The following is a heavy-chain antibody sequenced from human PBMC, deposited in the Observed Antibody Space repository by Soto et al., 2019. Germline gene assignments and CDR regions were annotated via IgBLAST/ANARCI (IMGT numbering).Heavy chain of an antibody. CDR3: TRALGYSSSWYYFDY. V-gene: IGHV3-49*03. D-gene: IGHD6-13*01. Sequence: GGSLRLSCTASGFTFGDYAMSWFRQAPGKGLERVGFIRSKAYGGTTEYAASVKGRFTNSRDDSKSIAYLQMNSLKTEDTAVYYCTRALGYSSSWYYFDYWGQGTLVTVSS. CDR1: GFTFGDYA. CDR2: IRSKAYGGTT. J-gene: IGHJ4*02.